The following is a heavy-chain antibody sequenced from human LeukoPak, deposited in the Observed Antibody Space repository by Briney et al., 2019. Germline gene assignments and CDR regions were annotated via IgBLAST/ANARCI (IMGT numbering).Heavy chain of an antibody. CDR2: ISSSSSYI. V-gene: IGHV3-21*01. CDR3: ARGQRIADAFDI. J-gene: IGHJ3*02. D-gene: IGHD6-13*01. CDR1: GFTFSSYS. Sequence: GGSLRLSCAASGFTFSSYSMNWVRQAPGKGLEWVSSISSSSSYIYYADSVKGRFTISRGNAKNSLYLQMNSLRAEDTAVYYCARGQRIADAFDICGQGTMVTVSS.